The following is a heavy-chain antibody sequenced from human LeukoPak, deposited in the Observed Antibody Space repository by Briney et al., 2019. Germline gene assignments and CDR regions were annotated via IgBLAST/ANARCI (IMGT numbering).Heavy chain of an antibody. V-gene: IGHV4-59*01. CDR2: IYYSGST. J-gene: IGHJ4*02. Sequence: PSETLSLTCTVSGGSISSYYWSWIRQPPGKGLEWIVYIYYSGSTNYNPSLKSRVTISVDTSKNQFSLKLSSVTAADTAVYYCALVVHRSGSCDGLDYFGQGTLVIVCS. D-gene: IGHD1-26*01. CDR1: GGSISSYY. CDR3: ALVVHRSGSCDGLDY.